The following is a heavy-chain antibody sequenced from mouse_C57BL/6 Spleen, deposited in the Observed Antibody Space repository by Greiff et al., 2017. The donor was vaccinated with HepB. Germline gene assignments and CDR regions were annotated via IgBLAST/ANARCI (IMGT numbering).Heavy chain of an antibody. J-gene: IGHJ1*03. D-gene: IGHD2-13*01. CDR1: GFTFSSYA. CDR3: ARDRGMTPWYFDV. Sequence: EVKLVESGGGLVKPGGSLELSCAASGFTFSSYAMSWVRQTPEKRLEWVATISDGGSYTYYPDNVKGRFTISRDNAKNNLYLQMSHLKSEDTAMYYCARDRGMTPWYFDVWGTGTTVTVSS. CDR2: ISDGGSYT. V-gene: IGHV5-4*01.